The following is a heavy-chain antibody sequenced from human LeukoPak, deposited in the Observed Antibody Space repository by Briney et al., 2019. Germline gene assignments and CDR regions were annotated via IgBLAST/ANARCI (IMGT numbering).Heavy chain of an antibody. CDR2: IYYSGST. J-gene: IGHJ4*02. V-gene: IGHV4-59*01. CDR1: GGSISSYY. Sequence: SETLSLICTVSGGSISSYYWSWIRQPPGKGLEWIGYIYYSGSTNYNPSLKSRVTISVDTSKNQFSLKLSSVTAADTAVYYCARAGLAVAGTGFDYWGQGTLVTVSS. CDR3: ARAGLAVAGTGFDY. D-gene: IGHD6-19*01.